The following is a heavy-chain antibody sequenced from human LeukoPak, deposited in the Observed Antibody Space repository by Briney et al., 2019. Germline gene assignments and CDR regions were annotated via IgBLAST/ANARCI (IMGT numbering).Heavy chain of an antibody. CDR2: ISTGGSYI. CDR1: GFTFSRYG. CDR3: ARGYCSSTSCYDGGADY. J-gene: IGHJ4*02. D-gene: IGHD2-2*01. V-gene: IGHV3-21*01. Sequence: GGSLRLSCAASGFTFSRYGMSWVRQAPGRGLEWISSISTGGSYIYYADSVKGRFTVSRDNAKNSLYLQLNSLRVEDTAVYYCARGYCSSTSCYDGGADYWGQGTLVTVSS.